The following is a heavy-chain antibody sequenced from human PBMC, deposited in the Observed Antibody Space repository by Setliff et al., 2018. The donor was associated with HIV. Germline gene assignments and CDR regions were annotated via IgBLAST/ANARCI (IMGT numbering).Heavy chain of an antibody. CDR2: INPSGGST. CDR3: ARDLSISNPYYDILTGPGVY. D-gene: IGHD3-9*01. CDR1: GYTFTSYH. J-gene: IGHJ4*02. Sequence: WASVKVSCKASGYTFTSYHMYWVRQAPGQGLEWMGAINPSGGSTRYAQKFQGRVTMTRDTSTSTVYMELSSLRSEDTAVYYCARDLSISNPYYDILTGPGVYWVQGTLVTVSS. V-gene: IGHV1-46*01.